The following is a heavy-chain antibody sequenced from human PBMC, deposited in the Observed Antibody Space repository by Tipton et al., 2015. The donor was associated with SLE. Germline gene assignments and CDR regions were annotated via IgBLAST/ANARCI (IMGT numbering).Heavy chain of an antibody. Sequence: TLSLTCTVSGGSISGYSWSWIRQPPGKGLEWIGQTNPSGNTNYNPSLKSRVTISVDTSNNQLSLKLTSVTAADTAVYYCARGAKERITLVRVRPYYFDYWGQGSLVTVSS. CDR1: GGSISGYS. CDR3: ARGAKERITLVRVRPYYFDY. CDR2: TNPSGNT. D-gene: IGHD3-10*01. J-gene: IGHJ4*01. V-gene: IGHV4-34*01.